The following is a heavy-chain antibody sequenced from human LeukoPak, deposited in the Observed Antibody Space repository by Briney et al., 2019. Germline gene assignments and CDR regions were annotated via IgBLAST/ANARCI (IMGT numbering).Heavy chain of an antibody. Sequence: GGSLRLSCVASGFPFSSYSMNWVRQAPGKGLEWVSYISSRSNTTYYADSVKGRITISRDNAKNSLYLQMNSLRAEDTAVYYCATRVKRWNYRDNWFDPWGQGTLVTVSS. CDR1: GFPFSSYS. V-gene: IGHV3-48*01. CDR2: ISSRSNTT. J-gene: IGHJ5*02. CDR3: ATRVKRWNYRDNWFDP. D-gene: IGHD1-7*01.